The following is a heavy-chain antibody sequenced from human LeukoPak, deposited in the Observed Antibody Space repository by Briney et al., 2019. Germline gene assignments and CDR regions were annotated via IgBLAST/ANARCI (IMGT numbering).Heavy chain of an antibody. D-gene: IGHD3-10*01. CDR2: IYYSGST. CDR3: ARLLGYSGTDHYYFDY. Sequence: SGTLSLTCTVSGGSVTSGGYYWSWIRQHPGKGLEWIGYIYYSGSTYYNPSLKSRVTISLDTSKNQFSLKLSSVTAADTAVYYCARLLGYSGTDHYYFDYWGQGTLVAVSS. V-gene: IGHV4-31*03. CDR1: GGSVTSGGYY. J-gene: IGHJ4*02.